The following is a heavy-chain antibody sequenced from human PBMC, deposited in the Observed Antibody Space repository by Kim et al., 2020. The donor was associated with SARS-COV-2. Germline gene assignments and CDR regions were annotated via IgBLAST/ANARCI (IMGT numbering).Heavy chain of an antibody. J-gene: IGHJ6*02. D-gene: IGHD3-22*01. V-gene: IGHV3-30-3*01. Sequence: GGSLRLSCAASGFTFSSYAMHWVRQAPGKGLEWVALISYDGSNKYYADSVKGRFIISRDNSKNTLYLQMNSLRAEDTAVYYCARDLRYYYDSSGSRLSFYYYYYGMDVWGQGTTVTVSS. CDR3: ARDLRYYYDSSGSRLSFYYYYYGMDV. CDR1: GFTFSSYA. CDR2: ISYDGSNK.